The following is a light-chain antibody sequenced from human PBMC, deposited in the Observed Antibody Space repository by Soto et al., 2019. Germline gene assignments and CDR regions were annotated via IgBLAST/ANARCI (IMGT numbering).Light chain of an antibody. CDR3: QQYKDWPPLT. CDR2: GAS. CDR1: QTINSN. Sequence: EILMTQSPLTLSVSPGEGATLSCRASQTINSNLAWYQQRPGQAPRVLIYGASSRASGIPDRFSGSGSGTDFTLTSNRLEPDDFAVYYCQQYKDWPPLTFGGGTRVESK. J-gene: IGKJ4*01. V-gene: IGKV3D-15*01.